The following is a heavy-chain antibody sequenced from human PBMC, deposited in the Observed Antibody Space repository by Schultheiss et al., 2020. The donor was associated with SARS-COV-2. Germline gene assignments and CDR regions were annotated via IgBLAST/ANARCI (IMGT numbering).Heavy chain of an antibody. J-gene: IGHJ4*02. Sequence: GGSLRLSCAASGFTVSSNYMNWVRQAPGKGLEWVSYISSSGNTIYYADSVKGRFTISRDNAKNSLYLQMNSLRAEDTAVYYCARDLSGWYLDYWGQGTLVTVSS. CDR3: ARDLSGWYLDY. CDR1: GFTVSSNY. CDR2: ISSSGNTI. D-gene: IGHD6-19*01. V-gene: IGHV3-48*04.